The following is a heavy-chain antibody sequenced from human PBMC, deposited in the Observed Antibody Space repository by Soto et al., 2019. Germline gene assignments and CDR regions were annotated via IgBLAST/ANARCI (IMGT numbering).Heavy chain of an antibody. CDR1: GFTFSSYS. D-gene: IGHD3-10*01. CDR3: ARDVSSDYYGSGDQFGP. J-gene: IGHJ5*02. Sequence: EVQLVESGGGLVKPGGSLRLSCAASGFTFSSYSMNWVRQAPGKGLEWVSSISSSSSYIYYADSVKGRFTISRDNAKNSLYLQMNSLRAEDTAVYYCARDVSSDYYGSGDQFGPWGQGTLVTVSS. V-gene: IGHV3-21*01. CDR2: ISSSSSYI.